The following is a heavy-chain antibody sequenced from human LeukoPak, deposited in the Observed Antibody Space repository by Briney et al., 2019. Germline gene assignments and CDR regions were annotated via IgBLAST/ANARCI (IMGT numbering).Heavy chain of an antibody. CDR1: GFTFSSYA. Sequence: EGSLRLSCAASGFTFSSYAMSWVRQAPGKGLEWVSAISGSGGSTYYADSVKGRFTISRDNSKNTLYLQMNSLRAGDTAVYYCAKGAFGFKRVPNFDYWGQGTLVTVSS. V-gene: IGHV3-23*01. CDR2: ISGSGGST. D-gene: IGHD3-10*01. J-gene: IGHJ4*02. CDR3: AKGAFGFKRVPNFDY.